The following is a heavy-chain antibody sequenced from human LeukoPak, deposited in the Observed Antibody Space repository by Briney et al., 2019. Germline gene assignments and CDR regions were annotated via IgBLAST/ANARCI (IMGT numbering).Heavy chain of an antibody. V-gene: IGHV3-48*01. D-gene: IGHD1-1*01. CDR3: ARDYRYAFDN. CDR1: GFSFRLYG. Sequence: GGSLRLSCAASGFSFRLYGMHWVRQAPGKGLEWISYIGIDSGKTKYADSVKGRFTISGDKAKSSLYLQMSSLRVEDTAVYYCARDYRYAFDNWGQGTLVTVSS. CDR2: IGIDSGKT. J-gene: IGHJ4*02.